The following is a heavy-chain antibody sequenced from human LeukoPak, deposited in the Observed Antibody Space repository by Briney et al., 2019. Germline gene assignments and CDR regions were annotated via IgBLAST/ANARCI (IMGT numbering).Heavy chain of an antibody. CDR2: IYYSGST. D-gene: IGHD5-18*01. V-gene: IGHV4-39*01. CDR1: GGSISSSSYY. CDR3: ARLEGHSYNY. Sequence: PSETLSLTCTVSGGSISSSSYYWGWIRQPPGKGLKWIGSIYYSGSTYYTPSLKSRVTISVDTSKNQFSLKLSSVTAADTAVYYCARLEGHSYNYWGQGTLVTVSS. J-gene: IGHJ4*02.